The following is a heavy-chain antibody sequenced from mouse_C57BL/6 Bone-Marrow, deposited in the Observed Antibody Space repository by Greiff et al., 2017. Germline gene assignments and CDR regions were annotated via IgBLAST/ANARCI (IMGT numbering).Heavy chain of an antibody. CDR1: GYTFTNYW. CDR2: IYPGGGYT. V-gene: IGHV1-63*01. J-gene: IGHJ4*01. D-gene: IGHD2-4*01. CDR3: AVYDYDGYYYAMDY. Sequence: QVQLQQSGAELVRPGTSVKTSCKASGYTFTNYWIGWAKQRPGHGLEWIGDIYPGGGYTNYNEKFKGKATLTADKSSSTAYMQFSSLTSEDSAIXYCAVYDYDGYYYAMDYWGQGTSVTVSS.